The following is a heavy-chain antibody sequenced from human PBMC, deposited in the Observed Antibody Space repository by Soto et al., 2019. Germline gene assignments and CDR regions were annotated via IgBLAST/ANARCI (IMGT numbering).Heavy chain of an antibody. J-gene: IGHJ6*02. Sequence: GGSLRLSCAASGFTFSSYAMSWVRQAPGKGLEWVSAISGSGGSTYYADSVKGRFTISRDNSKNTLYLQMNSLRAEDTAVYYCAKGNQRRMIVGYYGMDVWAQGTTVTVSS. D-gene: IGHD3-22*01. CDR3: AKGNQRRMIVGYYGMDV. CDR1: GFTFSSYA. V-gene: IGHV3-23*01. CDR2: ISGSGGST.